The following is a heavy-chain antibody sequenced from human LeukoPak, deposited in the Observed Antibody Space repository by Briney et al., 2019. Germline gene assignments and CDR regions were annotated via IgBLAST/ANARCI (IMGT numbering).Heavy chain of an antibody. CDR1: GDAITSDKYY. J-gene: IGHJ4*02. D-gene: IGHD1-26*01. V-gene: IGHV4-39*07. CDR2: INHSGST. Sequence: SETLSLTCTVSGDAITSDKYYWGWIRQPPGKGLEWIGEINHSGSTNYNPSLKSRVTISVDTSKNQFSLKLSSVTAADTAVYYCARGGWELLPAFFDYWGQGTLVTVSS. CDR3: ARGGWELLPAFFDY.